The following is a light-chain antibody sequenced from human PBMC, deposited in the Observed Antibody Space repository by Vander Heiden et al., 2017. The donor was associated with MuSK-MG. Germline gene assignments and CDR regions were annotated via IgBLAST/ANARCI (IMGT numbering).Light chain of an antibody. CDR1: QGIGNV. CDR2: GVS. V-gene: IGKV1-16*01. Sequence: TITCRASQGIGNVLAWFQQKPGKAPKSLISGVSSLQSGVPSRFSGSGSGTDFTFTISSLQPEDFGTYYCLQESSYPIIFGGGTMVEIK. CDR3: LQESSYPII. J-gene: IGKJ4*01.